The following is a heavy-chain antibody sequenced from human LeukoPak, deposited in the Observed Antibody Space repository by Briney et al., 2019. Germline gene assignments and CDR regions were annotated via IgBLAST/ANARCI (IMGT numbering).Heavy chain of an antibody. CDR2: ISWNSGSI. Sequence: GGSLRLSCAASGFTFDDYAMHWVRQAPGKGLEWVSGISWNSGSIGYADSVKGRFTISRDNAKNSLYLQMNSLRAEDTALYYCAKDILSRWLQEGGLYYYYYGMDVWGQGTTVTVSS. D-gene: IGHD5-24*01. V-gene: IGHV3-9*01. CDR1: GFTFDDYA. J-gene: IGHJ6*02. CDR3: AKDILSRWLQEGGLYYYYYGMDV.